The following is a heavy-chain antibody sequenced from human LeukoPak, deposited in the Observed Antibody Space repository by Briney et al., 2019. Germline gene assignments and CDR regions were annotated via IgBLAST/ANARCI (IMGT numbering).Heavy chain of an antibody. D-gene: IGHD3-16*02. Sequence: ASVKVSCKASGYTFTSYYMHWVRQAPGQGLEWMGIINPSGGSTSYAQKFQGRVTMTRDTSTSTVYMELSSLRSEDTAVYYCARDRRVITFGGVIVGAFDIWGQGTMVTVSS. CDR3: ARDRRVITFGGVIVGAFDI. CDR1: GYTFTSYY. J-gene: IGHJ3*02. CDR2: INPSGGST. V-gene: IGHV1-46*01.